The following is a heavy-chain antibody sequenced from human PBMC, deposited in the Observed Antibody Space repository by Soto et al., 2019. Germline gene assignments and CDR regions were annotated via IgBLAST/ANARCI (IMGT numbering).Heavy chain of an antibody. V-gene: IGHV4-39*01. CDR1: GGPISSGDYY. J-gene: IGHJ5*02. CDR2: IYYSGST. Sequence: SETLSLTCTVSGGPISSGDYYWSWIRQPPGKGLEWIGSIYYSGSTYYNPSLKSRVTISVDTSKNQFSLKLSSVTAADTAVYYCASPKIAFYNWFDPWGQGTLVTVSS. D-gene: IGHD3-3*02. CDR3: ASPKIAFYNWFDP.